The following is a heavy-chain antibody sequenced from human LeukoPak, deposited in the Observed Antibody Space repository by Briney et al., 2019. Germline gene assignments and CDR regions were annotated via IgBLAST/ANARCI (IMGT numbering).Heavy chain of an antibody. V-gene: IGHV3-23*01. D-gene: IGHD3-16*01. Sequence: PGGSLRLSCTASGFTFSSYDVSWVRQAPGKGLEWVSAISGSGRSTYYADSVKGRFTISRDNSKNTLYLQMNSLRAEDTAVYYCAKDLGEGSHYYYFDYWGQGILVTVSS. J-gene: IGHJ4*02. CDR3: AKDLGEGSHYYYFDY. CDR2: ISGSGRST. CDR1: GFTFSSYD.